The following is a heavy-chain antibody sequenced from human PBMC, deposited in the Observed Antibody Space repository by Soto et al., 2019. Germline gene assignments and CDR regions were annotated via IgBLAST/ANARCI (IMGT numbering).Heavy chain of an antibody. CDR1: GGSFSAYY. V-gene: IGHV4-34*01. CDR3: ASYGSGSYYNGYYFDY. Sequence: QVQLQQWGAGLLKPSETLSLTCAVYGGSFSAYYWTWIRQSPGKGLEWIGEIHHSGGPKYNPSLKSRVTISADTSKNQFSLELSSVTAADTAVYYCASYGSGSYYNGYYFDYWGQGTLVTVSS. J-gene: IGHJ4*02. D-gene: IGHD3-10*01. CDR2: IHHSGGP.